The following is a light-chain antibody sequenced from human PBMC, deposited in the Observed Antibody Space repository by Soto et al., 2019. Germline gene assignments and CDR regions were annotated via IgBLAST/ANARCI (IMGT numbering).Light chain of an antibody. Sequence: EIVLTQSPGTLSLSPGDRATISCRASQSVSSSYLAWYQQKPGQAPRLLIYGASSRATGIPDRFSGSGSGTDFTLPISRLEPEDFAVYYCQQYGSSPQTFGQGTKVEIK. J-gene: IGKJ1*01. CDR3: QQYGSSPQT. CDR2: GAS. CDR1: QSVSSSY. V-gene: IGKV3-20*01.